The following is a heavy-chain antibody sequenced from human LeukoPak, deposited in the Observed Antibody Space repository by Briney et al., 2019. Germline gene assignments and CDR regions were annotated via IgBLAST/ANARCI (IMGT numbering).Heavy chain of an antibody. V-gene: IGHV1-24*01. J-gene: IGHJ4*02. CDR3: AAKTRWAPFFDY. CDR2: FDPEDGET. CDR1: GYTLTELS. D-gene: IGHD4-23*01. Sequence: ASVKVSCKVSGYTLTELSMHWVRQAPGKGLEWMGGFDPEDGETIYAQKFQGRVTMTEDTSTDTAYMELSSLRSEDTAIYCCAAKTRWAPFFDYWGQGTLVTVSS.